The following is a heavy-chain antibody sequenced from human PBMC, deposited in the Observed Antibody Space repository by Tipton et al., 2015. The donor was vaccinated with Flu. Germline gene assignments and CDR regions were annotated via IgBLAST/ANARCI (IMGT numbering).Heavy chain of an antibody. Sequence: TLSLTCTVSGYSISSGSYWGWIRQPPGKGLEWIGRIYHSGSTFYNPSLKSRVTISVDTSKNQFSLKLSSVTAADTAVYYCARVRVGVAAAGHFDYWGQGTLVTVSS. D-gene: IGHD6-13*01. J-gene: IGHJ4*02. V-gene: IGHV4-38-2*02. CDR2: IYHSGST. CDR1: GYSISSGSY. CDR3: ARVRVGVAAAGHFDY.